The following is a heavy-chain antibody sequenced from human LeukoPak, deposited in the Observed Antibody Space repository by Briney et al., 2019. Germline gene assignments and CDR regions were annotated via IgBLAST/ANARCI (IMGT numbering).Heavy chain of an antibody. D-gene: IGHD6-19*01. CDR2: ISSSSSYI. V-gene: IGHV3-21*01. CDR3: AREGSGVAGHFDY. CDR1: GFTFSSYR. Sequence: PGGSLRLSCAASGFTFSSYRMNWVRRAPGKGLERVSSISSSSSYIYYADSVKGRFTISRDNAKNSLYLQMNSLRAEDTAVYYCAREGSGVAGHFDYWGQGTLVTVSS. J-gene: IGHJ4*02.